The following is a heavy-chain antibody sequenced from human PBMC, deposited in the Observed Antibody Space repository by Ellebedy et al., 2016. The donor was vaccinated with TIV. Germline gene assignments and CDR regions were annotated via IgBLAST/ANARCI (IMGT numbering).Heavy chain of an antibody. D-gene: IGHD4-17*01. CDR1: GGSFSGYY. CDR2: INHSGST. Sequence: SETLSLXXAVYGGSFSGYYWSWIRQPPGEGLEWIGEINHSGSTNYNPSLKSRVTISVDTSKNQFSLKLSSVTAADTAVYYCARGAWATTVTDYYYYGMDVWGQGTTVTVSS. CDR3: ARGAWATTVTDYYYYGMDV. V-gene: IGHV4-34*01. J-gene: IGHJ6*02.